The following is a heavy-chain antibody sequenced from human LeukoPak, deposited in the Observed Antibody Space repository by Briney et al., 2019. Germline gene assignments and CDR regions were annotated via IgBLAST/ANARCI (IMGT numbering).Heavy chain of an antibody. Sequence: GGSLRLSCAASGFTFSSNYMSWVRQAPGRGLEWGSVIYSGGTTNYADCVKGRFTISRDNSKNTLFLQMNSLRAEDTAVYYCAKVHSYGWLHNFDYWGQGTLVTVSS. D-gene: IGHD5-24*01. CDR1: GFTFSSNY. J-gene: IGHJ4*02. CDR3: AKVHSYGWLHNFDY. CDR2: IYSGGTT. V-gene: IGHV3-53*01.